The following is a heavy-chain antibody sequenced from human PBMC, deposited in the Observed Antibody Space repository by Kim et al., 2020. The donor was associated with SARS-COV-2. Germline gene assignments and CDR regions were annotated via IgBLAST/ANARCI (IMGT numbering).Heavy chain of an antibody. D-gene: IGHD3-10*01. Sequence: SETLSLTCTVSGGSISSGRYYWGWVRQPPGKGLEWVATFYYTGRTYYNPSLDSLVTLSLDTSKNSVSLTGTSVTAAATAVYYGERQSALWVGEDKDGWG. CDR1: GGSISSGRYY. V-gene: IGHV4-39*01. J-gene: IGHJ6*02. CDR2: FYYTGRT. CDR3: ERQSALWVGEDKDG.